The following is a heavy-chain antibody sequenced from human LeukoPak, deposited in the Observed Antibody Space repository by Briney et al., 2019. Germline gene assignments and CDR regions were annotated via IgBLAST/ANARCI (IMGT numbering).Heavy chain of an antibody. CDR2: IQYDGSTA. CDR1: GFSFSSYW. D-gene: IGHD2-15*01. J-gene: IGHJ3*02. CDR3: ARALVAGVTLNALDI. Sequence: GGSLRLSCAASGFSFSSYWMHWVRRVPGKGLVWVARIQYDGSTANYADSVKGRFTISRDNAKETLFVQMNSLRAEDTAVYYCARALVAGVTLNALDIWGQGTMVTVSS. V-gene: IGHV3-74*01.